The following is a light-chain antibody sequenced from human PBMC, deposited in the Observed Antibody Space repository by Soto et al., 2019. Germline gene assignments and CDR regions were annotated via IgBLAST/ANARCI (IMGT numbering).Light chain of an antibody. J-gene: IGKJ5*01. CDR1: QTVRNN. CDR2: DAS. CDR3: QQRSNWPPIT. Sequence: EIVLTHSPATLSLSPCERATLSFSASQTVRNNLAWYQQRPGQAPRLLIYDASNRATGIPARFSGSGSGTDFTLSISSLEPEDFAVYYCQQRSNWPPITFGRGTRLEIK. V-gene: IGKV3-11*01.